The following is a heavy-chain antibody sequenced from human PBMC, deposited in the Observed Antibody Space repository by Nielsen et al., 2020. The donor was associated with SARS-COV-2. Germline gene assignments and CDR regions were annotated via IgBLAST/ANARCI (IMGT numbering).Heavy chain of an antibody. CDR1: GFTFDDYG. D-gene: IGHD6-19*01. CDR2: IRSSTSYI. J-gene: IGHJ4*02. V-gene: IGHV3-21*01. Sequence: GESLKISCAASGFTFDDYGMSWVRQAPGKGLEWLSSIRSSTSYIYYADSVKGRFTISRDNAKNSLYLQMNSLRTEDTAVYYCATSGYSSGWIFWGQGTLVTVSS. CDR3: ATSGYSSGWIF.